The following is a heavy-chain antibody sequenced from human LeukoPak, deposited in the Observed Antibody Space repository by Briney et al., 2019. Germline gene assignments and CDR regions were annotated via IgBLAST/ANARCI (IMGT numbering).Heavy chain of an antibody. CDR1: GYTFTSYD. CDR2: MNPNSGNT. Sequence: VSVKVSCKASGYTFTSYDINWVRQATGQGLEWVGWMNPNSGNTGYAQKFQGRVTMTRNTSISTAYMELSSLRSEDTAVYYCARAVRNCSGGSCPQGLPYYYYYYMDVWGKGTTVTVSS. V-gene: IGHV1-8*01. J-gene: IGHJ6*03. CDR3: ARAVRNCSGGSCPQGLPYYYYYYMDV. D-gene: IGHD2-15*01.